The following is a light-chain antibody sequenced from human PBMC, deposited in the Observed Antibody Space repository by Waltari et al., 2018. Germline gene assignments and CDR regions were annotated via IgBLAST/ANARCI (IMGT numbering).Light chain of an antibody. CDR2: DVT. V-gene: IGLV2-14*03. CDR1: SGDIGASDY. J-gene: IGLJ2*01. CDR3: CSYTSDITWI. Sequence: QSARTQPASVSGSPGQSITISCTGTSGDIGASDYVSWYQQHSDKAPKLIIYDVTKRPSGVSNRFSGSKSGTSASLTISGLQADDEANYYCCSYTSDITWIFGGGTKLTVL.